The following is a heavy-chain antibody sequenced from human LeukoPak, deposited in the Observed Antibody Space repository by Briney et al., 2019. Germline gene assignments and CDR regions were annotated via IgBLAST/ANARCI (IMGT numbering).Heavy chain of an antibody. V-gene: IGHV1-24*01. D-gene: IGHD2-2*01. CDR1: GYTLTELS. J-gene: IGHJ6*04. Sequence: ASVKVSCKVSGYTLTELSMHWVRQAPGKGLEWMGGFDPEDGETIYAQKFQGRVTMTEDTSTDTAYMELSRLRSDDTAVYYCATYTVVPAALGVWGKGTTVTVSS. CDR3: ATYTVVPAALGV. CDR2: FDPEDGET.